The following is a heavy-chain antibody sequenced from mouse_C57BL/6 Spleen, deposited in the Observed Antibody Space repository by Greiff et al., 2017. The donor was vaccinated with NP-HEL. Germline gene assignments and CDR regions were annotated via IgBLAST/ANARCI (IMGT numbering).Heavy chain of an antibody. CDR1: GYTFTDYY. J-gene: IGHJ3*01. D-gene: IGHD2-4*01. V-gene: IGHV1-26*01. CDR3: AGIYYDYGLFAY. CDR2: INPNNGGT. Sequence: EVQLQQSGPELVKPGASVKISCKASGYTFTDYYMNWVKQSHGKSLEWIGDINPNNGGTSYNQKFKGKATLTVDKSSSTAYMELRSLTSEDSAVYYCAGIYYDYGLFAYWGQGTLVTVSA.